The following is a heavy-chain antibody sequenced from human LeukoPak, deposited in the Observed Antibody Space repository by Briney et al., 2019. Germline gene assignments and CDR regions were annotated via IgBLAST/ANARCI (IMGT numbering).Heavy chain of an antibody. CDR1: GFTFSSYW. J-gene: IGHJ4*02. Sequence: GGSLRLSCAASGFTFSSYWMHWVRQAPGKGLVWVSRINSDGSSTSYADSVKGRFTISRDNAKNTLYLQMNSLRAEDTAVHYCARPAEYCSSTSCYSGDFDYWGQGTLVTVSS. D-gene: IGHD2-2*01. CDR2: INSDGSST. CDR3: ARPAEYCSSTSCYSGDFDY. V-gene: IGHV3-74*01.